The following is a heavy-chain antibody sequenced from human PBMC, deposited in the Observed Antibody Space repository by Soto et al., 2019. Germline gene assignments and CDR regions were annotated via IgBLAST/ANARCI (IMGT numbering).Heavy chain of an antibody. V-gene: IGHV5-51*01. CDR3: ARDGGGYDSMFVY. CDR1: GYRFTSYW. J-gene: IGHJ4*02. Sequence: EYLKVSWDGSGYRFTSYWIVWVRQMPGKGLEWMGIIYPGDSDTRYSPSFQGQVTISADKSISTAYLQWSSLKASDTAMYYCARDGGGYDSMFVYWGQGTLVTVS. D-gene: IGHD5-12*01. CDR2: IYPGDSDT.